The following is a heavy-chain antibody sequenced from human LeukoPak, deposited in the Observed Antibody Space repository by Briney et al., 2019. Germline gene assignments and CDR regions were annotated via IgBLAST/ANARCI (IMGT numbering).Heavy chain of an antibody. CDR2: IVPIFGTA. CDR1: GGTFSSYA. Sequence: SVKVSCKASGGTFSSYAIGWVRQAPGQGLEWMGGIVPIFGTANYAQKFQGRVTITTDESTSTAYMELSSLRSEDTAVYYCASQRGYSYGYVDYWGQGTLVTVSS. D-gene: IGHD5-18*01. V-gene: IGHV1-69*05. CDR3: ASQRGYSYGYVDY. J-gene: IGHJ4*02.